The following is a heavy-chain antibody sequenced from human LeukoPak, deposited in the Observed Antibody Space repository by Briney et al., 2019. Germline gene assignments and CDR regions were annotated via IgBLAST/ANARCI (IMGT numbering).Heavy chain of an antibody. CDR1: GFTFDDYG. D-gene: IGHD3-22*01. J-gene: IGHJ4*02. Sequence: GGSLRLSCAASGFTFDDYGMSWVRQAPGKGLVWVSRIKSDGYSTLYADSVKGRFTISRDNAKNSLYLQMNSLRAEDTAVYYCARDYDSSGFHDYWGQGTLVTVSS. CDR3: ARDYDSSGFHDY. V-gene: IGHV3-20*04. CDR2: IKSDGYST.